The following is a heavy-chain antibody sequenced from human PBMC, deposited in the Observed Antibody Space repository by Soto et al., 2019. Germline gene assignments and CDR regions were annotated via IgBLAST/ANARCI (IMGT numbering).Heavy chain of an antibody. CDR3: AKERWAAAGTPTLDY. CDR2: ISGGTSST. Sequence: EVQLLESGGGLVQPGGSLRLSCAASGFTFSSYAMSWVRQAPGKGLEWVSAISGGTSSTYYADSVKGRFTISRANSKNTLYLQMNSLRAEDTAVYYCAKERWAAAGTPTLDYGGQGTLVTVSS. V-gene: IGHV3-23*01. D-gene: IGHD6-13*01. J-gene: IGHJ4*02. CDR1: GFTFSSYA.